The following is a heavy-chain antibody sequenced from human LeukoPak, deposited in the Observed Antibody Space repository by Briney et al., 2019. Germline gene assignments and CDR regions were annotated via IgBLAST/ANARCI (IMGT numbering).Heavy chain of an antibody. CDR2: MNPNSGNT. V-gene: IGHV1-8*01. CDR1: GYTFTSYD. J-gene: IGHJ4*02. CDR3: ARGKGSGSYSAAYYFDY. Sequence: ASVKVSCKASGYTFTSYDINWVRQATGQGLEWMGWMNPNSGNTGYAQKFQGRVTMTRNTSISTAYMDLSSLRSEDTAVYYCARGKGSGSYSAAYYFDYWGQGTLVTVSS. D-gene: IGHD3-22*01.